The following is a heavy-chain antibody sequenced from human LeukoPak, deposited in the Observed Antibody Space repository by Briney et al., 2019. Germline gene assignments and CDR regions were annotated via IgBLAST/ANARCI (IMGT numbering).Heavy chain of an antibody. J-gene: IGHJ4*02. CDR3: AGAIGYDYVWGSYRHPDY. CDR2: ISSSSSYI. Sequence: GGSLRLSCAASGFTFSTYWMHWVRQVPGKGLEWVSSISSSSSYIYYADSVKGRFTISRDNAKNSLYLQMNSLRAEDTAVYYCAGAIGYDYVWGSYRHPDYWGQGTLVTVSS. D-gene: IGHD3-16*02. V-gene: IGHV3-21*01. CDR1: GFTFSTYW.